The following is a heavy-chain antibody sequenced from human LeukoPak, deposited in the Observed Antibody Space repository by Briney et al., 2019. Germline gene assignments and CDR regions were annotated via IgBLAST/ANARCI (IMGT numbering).Heavy chain of an antibody. J-gene: IGHJ4*02. Sequence: ASVKVSCKASGYTFTSYYMHWVRQAPGQGLAWMGIINPSGGSTSYAQKFQGRVTMTRDMSTSTVYMELSSLRFEDTAVYYCARRYYDTSGGLGYWGQGTLVTVSS. CDR2: INPSGGST. CDR3: ARRYYDTSGGLGY. D-gene: IGHD3-22*01. V-gene: IGHV1-46*01. CDR1: GYTFTSYY.